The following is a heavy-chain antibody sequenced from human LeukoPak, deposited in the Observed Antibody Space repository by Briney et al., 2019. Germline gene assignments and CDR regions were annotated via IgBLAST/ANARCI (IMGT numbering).Heavy chain of an antibody. CDR3: ARENSGSYREFDY. CDR2: IYTSGST. Sequence: PSETPSLTGTGSGGSISSYYWSWIRQPAGKGLEWIGRIYTSGSTNYNASLKSRVSMSVDTSKNQFSLKLSSVTAADTAVFYCARENSGSYREFDYWGQGTLVTVSS. V-gene: IGHV4-4*07. CDR1: GGSISSYY. J-gene: IGHJ4*02. D-gene: IGHD1-26*01.